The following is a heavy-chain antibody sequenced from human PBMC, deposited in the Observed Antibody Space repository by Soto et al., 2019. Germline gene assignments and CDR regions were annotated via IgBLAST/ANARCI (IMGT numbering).Heavy chain of an antibody. CDR1: GFTFSSYS. CDR2: ISSSSSTI. D-gene: IGHD2-15*01. Sequence: GGSLRLSCAASGFTFSSYSMNWVRQAPGKGLEWVSYISSSSSTIYYADSVKGRFTISRDNAKNSLYLQMNSLRAEDTAVYYCAREGVVVVAASVIDAFDIWGQGTMVTVSS. V-gene: IGHV3-48*01. CDR3: AREGVVVVAASVIDAFDI. J-gene: IGHJ3*02.